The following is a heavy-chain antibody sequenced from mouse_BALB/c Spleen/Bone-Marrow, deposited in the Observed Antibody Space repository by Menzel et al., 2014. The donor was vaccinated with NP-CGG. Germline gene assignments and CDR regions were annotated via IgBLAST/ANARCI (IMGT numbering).Heavy chain of an antibody. CDR2: INPSSGYT. CDR3: AREKGITFAY. Sequence: QVQLKESGAELARPGASVKMSCKASGYTFTSYTMHWVKQRPGQGLEWIGYINPSSGYTNYNQKFKDKATLTADKSSSTAYMQLSSLTSEDSAVYYCAREKGITFAYWGQGTLVTVSA. V-gene: IGHV1-4*01. J-gene: IGHJ3*01. CDR1: GYTFTSYT. D-gene: IGHD2-4*01.